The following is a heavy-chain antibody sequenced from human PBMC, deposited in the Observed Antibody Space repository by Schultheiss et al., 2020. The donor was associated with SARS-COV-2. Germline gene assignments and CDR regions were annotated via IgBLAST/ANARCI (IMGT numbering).Heavy chain of an antibody. Sequence: GGSLRLSCAASGFTFSSYDMHWVRQATGKGLEWVSAIGTAGDTYYADSVKGRFTISRHNSKNTLYLQMNSLRAEDTAVYYCARDRMVYASRANYYYYYMDVWGKGTTVTVSS. CDR1: GFTFSSYD. CDR2: IGTAGDT. CDR3: ARDRMVYASRANYYYYYMDV. J-gene: IGHJ6*03. V-gene: IGHV3-13*01. D-gene: IGHD2-8*01.